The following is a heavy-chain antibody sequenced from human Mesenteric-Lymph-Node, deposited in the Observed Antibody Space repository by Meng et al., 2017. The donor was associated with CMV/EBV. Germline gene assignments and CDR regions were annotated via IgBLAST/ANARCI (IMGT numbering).Heavy chain of an antibody. V-gene: IGHV3-48*04. CDR2: ISSSSSSTI. J-gene: IGHJ4*02. CDR1: GFTFSSYS. D-gene: IGHD4-17*01. CDR3: AREMGYGDSNFDY. Sequence: GGSLRLSCAASGFTFSSYSMNWVRQAPGKGLEWVSYISSSSSSTIYYADSVKGRFTISRDNAKNSLYLQMNSLRAEDTAVYYCAREMGYGDSNFDYWGQGTLVTVSS.